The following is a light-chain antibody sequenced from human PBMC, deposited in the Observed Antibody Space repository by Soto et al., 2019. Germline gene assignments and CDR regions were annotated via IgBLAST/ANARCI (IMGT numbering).Light chain of an antibody. CDR3: LQHNSYPPYT. V-gene: IGKV1-17*01. CDR2: GAS. CDR1: QGIRND. J-gene: IGKJ2*01. Sequence: DIQMTQSPSSLSASVGDRVTITCRASQGIRNDLGWYQQKPGEAPKRLIYGASTLESGVPSRFRGSGSGTEFTLTIISLQPEDFATYYCLQHNSYPPYTFGQGTKLEIK.